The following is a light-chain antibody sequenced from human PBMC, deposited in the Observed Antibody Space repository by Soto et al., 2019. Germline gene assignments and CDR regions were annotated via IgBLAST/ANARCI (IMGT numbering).Light chain of an antibody. CDR2: ANT. CDR3: PSYAPGLGVSL. CDR1: SSNIGALYD. Sequence: QSVLTQPPSVSGAPGQRVTISCTGSSSNIGALYDVHWYQQLPGTAPKLLIYANTNRPSGVPDRFSGSKSGTSASLAITGLQGEDEADNYCPSYAPGLGVSLFGGGTTLTGL. V-gene: IGLV1-40*01. J-gene: IGLJ2*01.